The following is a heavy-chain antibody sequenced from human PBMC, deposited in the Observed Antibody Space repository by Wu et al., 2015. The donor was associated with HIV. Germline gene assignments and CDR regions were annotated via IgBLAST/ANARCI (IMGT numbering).Heavy chain of an antibody. V-gene: IGHV1-2*02. D-gene: IGHD3-10*01. Sequence: QVQLVQSGAEVKRPGASVKVSCKTSGYTFTDYYIHWVRQAPGQGLEWMGSINPTSGGTDYAQRFQGRVTLTRDTSSNTAYMELRRLRSDDTAVYYCARDREGGYGSGISKSGGGMDVWGQGTTVTVSS. CDR1: GYTFTDYY. J-gene: IGHJ6*02. CDR2: INPTSGGT. CDR3: ARDREGGYGSGISKSGGGMDV.